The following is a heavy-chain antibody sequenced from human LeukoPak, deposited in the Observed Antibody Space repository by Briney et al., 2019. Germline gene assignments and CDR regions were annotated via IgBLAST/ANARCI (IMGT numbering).Heavy chain of an antibody. CDR2: ITGGGDPT. Sequence: GGSLRLSCAASGFTFSSYAMTWVRQAPGKGLEWVSSITGGGDPTYYADSVRGRFTISRDNSKNTLSPQTNSLRAEDTAVYYCAKQRSEVVVAATNYWGQGTLVTVSS. V-gene: IGHV3-23*01. CDR3: AKQRSEVVVAATNY. CDR1: GFTFSSYA. D-gene: IGHD2-15*01. J-gene: IGHJ4*02.